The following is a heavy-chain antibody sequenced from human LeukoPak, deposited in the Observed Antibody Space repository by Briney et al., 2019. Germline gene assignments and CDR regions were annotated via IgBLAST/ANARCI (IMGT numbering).Heavy chain of an antibody. V-gene: IGHV3-33*01. CDR2: IWYDGSNK. J-gene: IGHJ4*02. CDR1: GFTFSSYG. D-gene: IGHD2-15*01. CDR3: AREYCSGGSCYSGPYFDY. Sequence: GGSLRLSCASSGFTFSSYGMQWVRQAPGKGLEWVAVIWYDGSNKYYADSVKGRFTISRDNSKNTLYLQMNSLRAEDTAVYYCAREYCSGGSCYSGPYFDYWGQGTLVTVSS.